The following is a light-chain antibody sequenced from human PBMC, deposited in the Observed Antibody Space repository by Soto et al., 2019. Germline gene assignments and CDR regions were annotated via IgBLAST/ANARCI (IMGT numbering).Light chain of an antibody. V-gene: IGKV3-11*01. J-gene: IGKJ2*01. CDR1: QSVSSY. CDR2: GAS. Sequence: EIVLTQSPATRSLSPGERATLSCRAIQSVSSYLAWYQQKPGQAPRLLIYGASNRATGIPARFSGSGSGTDFSITSSSLESEDFAVYYCRHRGKWPRTFGQGTKLEIK. CDR3: RHRGKWPRT.